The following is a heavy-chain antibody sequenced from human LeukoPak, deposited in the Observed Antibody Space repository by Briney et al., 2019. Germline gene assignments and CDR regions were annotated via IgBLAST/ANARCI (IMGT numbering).Heavy chain of an antibody. D-gene: IGHD7-27*01. J-gene: IGHJ4*02. CDR1: GYTFINYY. CDR3: ATSPQLGITTYLDN. CDR2: IKPSGGGT. V-gene: IGHV1-46*01. Sequence: ASVKVSCKASGYTFINYYMHWVRQAPGQGLEWMGIIKPSGGGTTYAPKFQGRVTMTRDTSTSTVYMELSSLGSEDTAVYSCATSPQLGITTYLDNWGQGTLVTVSS.